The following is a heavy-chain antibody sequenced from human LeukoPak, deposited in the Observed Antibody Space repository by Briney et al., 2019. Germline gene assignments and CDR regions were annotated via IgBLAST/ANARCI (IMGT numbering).Heavy chain of an antibody. Sequence: ASVKVSCKASGYTFTMYGITWVRQAPGQGLEWMGWINTNTGNPTYAQGFTGRFVFSLDTSVSTAYLQISSLKAEDTAVYYCARDGSGWYLLTDYWGQGTLVTVSS. V-gene: IGHV7-4-1*02. CDR2: INTNTGNP. CDR3: ARDGSGWYLLTDY. CDR1: GYTFTMYG. J-gene: IGHJ4*02. D-gene: IGHD6-19*01.